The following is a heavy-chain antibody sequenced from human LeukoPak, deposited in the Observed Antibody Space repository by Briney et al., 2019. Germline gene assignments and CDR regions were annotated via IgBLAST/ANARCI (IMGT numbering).Heavy chain of an antibody. J-gene: IGHJ4*02. Sequence: PGGAPRHSSAAPGVTSRVDSINSVPQAPGTGLGRVSPITSSSSHVYYADSVKGRFTISRDNAKKSLYLQMKSLRAEDTAVYYCARAEMTTLTYPVRWGQGTPVTVSS. V-gene: IGHV3-21*01. D-gene: IGHD5-24*01. CDR3: ARAEMTTLTYPVR. CDR2: ITSSSSHV. CDR1: GVTSRVDS.